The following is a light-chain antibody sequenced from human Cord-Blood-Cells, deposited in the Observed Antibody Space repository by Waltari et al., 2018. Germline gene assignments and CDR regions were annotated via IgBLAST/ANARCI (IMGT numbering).Light chain of an antibody. CDR1: SSDVGCYNL. CDR2: EGS. Sequence: QSALTQPASVSGSPGQSITIPCTGTSSDVGCYNLFSWYQQHPGKAPKLMIYEGSQRPSGVSNRFSGSKSGNTASLTISGLQAEDEADYYCCSYAGSSTVVFGGGTKLTVL. J-gene: IGLJ2*01. V-gene: IGLV2-23*01. CDR3: CSYAGSSTVV.